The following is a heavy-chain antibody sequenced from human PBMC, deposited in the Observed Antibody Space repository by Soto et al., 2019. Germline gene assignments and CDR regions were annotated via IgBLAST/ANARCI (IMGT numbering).Heavy chain of an antibody. CDR2: IYWDDDT. Sequence: HITLKESGPTLVKPTQTLTLTCIFSGFSFSADGVGVGWIRQPPGKTLEWLALIYWDDDTRYRPSLKSRLTITKDYSKNQVVLTMTNMDPLDTATYYCAHAFGGTSWPNDAFDVWGQGKVVTVSS. V-gene: IGHV2-5*02. J-gene: IGHJ3*01. CDR1: GFSFSADGVG. D-gene: IGHD3-16*01. CDR3: AHAFGGTSWPNDAFDV.